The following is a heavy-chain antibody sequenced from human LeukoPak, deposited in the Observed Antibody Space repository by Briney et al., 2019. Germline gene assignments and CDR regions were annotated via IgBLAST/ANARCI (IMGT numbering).Heavy chain of an antibody. CDR3: AREQIVVVPAAIYYYYGMDV. CDR1: GYTFTSYG. J-gene: IGHJ6*02. D-gene: IGHD2-2*01. CDR2: ISAYNGNT. Sequence: ASVTVSCMASGYTFTSYGISWVRQAPGQGLEWMGWISAYNGNTNYAQKLQGRVTMTTDTSTSTAYMELRSLRSDDTAVYYCAREQIVVVPAAIYYYYGMDVWGQGTTVTVSS. V-gene: IGHV1-18*01.